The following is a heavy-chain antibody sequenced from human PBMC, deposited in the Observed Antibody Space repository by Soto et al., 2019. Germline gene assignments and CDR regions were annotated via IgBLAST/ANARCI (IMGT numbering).Heavy chain of an antibody. J-gene: IGHJ4*02. Sequence: GSLRLSCAASGFNFSSYGMHWVRQGPGKGLVWVSRIRGDGTRTNYADSVRGRFTVSRDNAKNTLYLQINSLTAEDTAVYYCARGTLTSIDMVDYWGQGTLVTVS. V-gene: IGHV3-74*01. CDR3: ARGTLTSIDMVDY. CDR1: GFNFSSYG. CDR2: IRGDGTRT. D-gene: IGHD2-21*01.